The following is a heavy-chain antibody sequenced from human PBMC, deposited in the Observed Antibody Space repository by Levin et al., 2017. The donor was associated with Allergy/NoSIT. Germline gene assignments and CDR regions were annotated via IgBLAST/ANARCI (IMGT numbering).Heavy chain of an antibody. J-gene: IGHJ4*02. CDR2: IYFTGST. CDR1: GAPITGGGYY. CDR3: VRSSRFGYSGYDY. D-gene: IGHD5-12*01. Sequence: SQTLSLTCTVSGAPITGGGYYWSWIRQHPGKGLEWIGYIYFTGSTEYNPSLKNRVTLSVDTSKNQFSLKLSPVTAADTAVYYCVRSSRFGYSGYDYWGQGTLVSVSS. V-gene: IGHV4-31*03.